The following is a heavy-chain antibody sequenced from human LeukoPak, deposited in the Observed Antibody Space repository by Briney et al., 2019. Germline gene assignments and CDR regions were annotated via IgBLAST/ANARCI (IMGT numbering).Heavy chain of an antibody. J-gene: IGHJ5*02. Sequence: SETPSLTCTVSGGSISSYYWSWIRQPPGKGLEWIGYIYYSGSTNYNPSLKSRVTISVDTSKNQFSLKLSSVTATDTAVYYCARDRSELRYFDEALFDPWGQGTLVTVSS. CDR2: IYYSGST. D-gene: IGHD3-9*01. V-gene: IGHV4-59*01. CDR3: ARDRSELRYFDEALFDP. CDR1: GGSISSYY.